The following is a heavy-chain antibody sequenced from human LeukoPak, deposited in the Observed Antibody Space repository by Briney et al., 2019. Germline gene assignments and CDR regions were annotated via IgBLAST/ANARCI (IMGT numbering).Heavy chain of an antibody. J-gene: IGHJ4*02. V-gene: IGHV3-30-3*01. CDR3: ARDWAGYSSSLNDY. CDR1: GFTFSSYA. CDR2: ISYDGSNK. Sequence: GGSLRLSCAASGFTFSSYAMHWVRQAPGKGLEWVAVISYDGSNKYYADSVKGRFTISRDNSKNTLYLQMNSLRAEDTAVYYCARDWAGYSSSLNDYWGQGTLVTVSS. D-gene: IGHD6-13*01.